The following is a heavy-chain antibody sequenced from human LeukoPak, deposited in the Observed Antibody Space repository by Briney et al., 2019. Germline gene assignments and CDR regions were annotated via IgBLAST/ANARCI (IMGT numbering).Heavy chain of an antibody. D-gene: IGHD2-2*01. CDR2: INHSGST. CDR3: ARIVWVPAAILDY. Sequence: PSETLSLTCAVYGGSFSGYYWSWLRQPPGKGLEWIGEINHSGSTNYNPSLKSRVTISVDTSKNQFSLKLSSVTAAATAVYYCARIVWVPAAILDYWGQGTLVTVSS. J-gene: IGHJ4*02. CDR1: GGSFSGYY. V-gene: IGHV4-34*01.